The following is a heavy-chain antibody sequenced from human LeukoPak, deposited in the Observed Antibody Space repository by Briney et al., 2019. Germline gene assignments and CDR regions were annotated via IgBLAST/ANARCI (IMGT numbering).Heavy chain of an antibody. CDR1: GYTFTSYY. D-gene: IGHD6-19*01. CDR3: ARDRYGDSSGWVGSFDY. CDR2: INPSGGST. V-gene: IGHV1-46*01. J-gene: IGHJ4*02. Sequence: GASVKVSCKASGYTFTSYYMHWVRQATGQGREWMGIINPSGGSTSYAQKFQGRVTMTRDMSTSTVYMELSSLRSEDTAVYYCARDRYGDSSGWVGSFDYWGQGTLVTVSS.